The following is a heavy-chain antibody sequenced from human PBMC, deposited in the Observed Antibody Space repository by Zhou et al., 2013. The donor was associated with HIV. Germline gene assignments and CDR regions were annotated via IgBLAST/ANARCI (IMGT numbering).Heavy chain of an antibody. V-gene: IGHV1-2*02. D-gene: IGHD3-10*01. J-gene: IGHJ4*02. CDR3: ARGKWFGELIDS. CDR1: GYTFSQYS. Sequence: QSGPVLTQPGTSVKVSCETSGYTFSQYSIHWVRQAPGQGLEWMGWINPKTGGTNYSHKFQGRVTMTRDTSISTGYMELSTLTSDDTAMYYCARGKWFGELIDSWGQGTLVTVSS. CDR2: INPKTGGT.